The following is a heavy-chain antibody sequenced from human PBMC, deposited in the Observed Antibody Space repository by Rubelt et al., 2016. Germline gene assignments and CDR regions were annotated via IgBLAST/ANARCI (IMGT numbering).Heavy chain of an antibody. D-gene: IGHD6-19*01. J-gene: IGHJ3*02. CDR1: GGTFSSYA. Sequence: VQSGAEVKKPGSSVKVSCKASGGTFSSYAISWVRQAPGQGLEWMGGIIPIFGTANYAQKFQGRVTITADKSTSTAYMELSSLRSDDTAVYYCARDSPIAVAGIDAFDIWGQGTMVTVSS. CDR3: ARDSPIAVAGIDAFDI. CDR2: IIPIFGTA. V-gene: IGHV1-69*06.